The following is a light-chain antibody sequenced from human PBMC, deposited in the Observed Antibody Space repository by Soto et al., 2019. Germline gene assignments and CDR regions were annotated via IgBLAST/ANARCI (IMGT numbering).Light chain of an antibody. CDR3: GTWDNSLSVVV. V-gene: IGLV1-51*01. J-gene: IGLJ2*01. CDR1: SSNIGNNY. CDR2: DNN. Sequence: QSALTHPPSVSAAPGQKVTISCSGRSSNIGNNYVSWYQQLPGTAPKLLIYDNNKRPSGIPDRFFGSKTGTSATLGITGLQTGDEADYYCGTWDNSLSVVVFGGGT.